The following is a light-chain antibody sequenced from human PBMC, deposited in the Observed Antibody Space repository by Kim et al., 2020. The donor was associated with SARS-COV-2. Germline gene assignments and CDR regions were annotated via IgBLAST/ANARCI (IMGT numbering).Light chain of an antibody. J-gene: IGLJ2*01. V-gene: IGLV6-57*04. Sequence: LTQPHSVSESPGKTVTISCTRSSGSIASNYVQWYQQRPGSAPTTVIYEDNQRPSGVPDRFSGSIDSSSNSASLTISGLKTEYEADYYCQSYDSSSVV. CDR2: EDN. CDR1: SGSIASNY. CDR3: QSYDSSSVV.